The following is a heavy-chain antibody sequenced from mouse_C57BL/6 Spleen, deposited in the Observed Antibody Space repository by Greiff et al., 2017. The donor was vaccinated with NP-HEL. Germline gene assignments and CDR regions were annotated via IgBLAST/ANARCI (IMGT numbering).Heavy chain of an antibody. CDR3: ARHGHYSNRYAMDY. CDR2: IWSDGST. V-gene: IGHV2-6-1*01. J-gene: IGHJ4*01. Sequence: QVQLQQSGPGLVAPSQSLSITCTVSGFSLTSYGVHWVRQPPGKGLEWLVVIWSDGSTTYNSALKSRLSISKDNSKSQVFLKMNSLQTDDTAMYYCARHGHYSNRYAMDYWGQGTSVTVSS. D-gene: IGHD2-5*01. CDR1: GFSLTSYG.